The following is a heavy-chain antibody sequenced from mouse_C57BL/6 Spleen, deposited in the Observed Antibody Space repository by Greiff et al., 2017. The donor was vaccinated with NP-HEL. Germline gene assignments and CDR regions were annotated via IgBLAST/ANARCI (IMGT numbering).Heavy chain of an antibody. CDR3: ARGTYGTYDYDPFDY. Sequence: QVQLKESGPELVKPGASVKISCKASGYTFTDYYINWVKQRPGQGLEWIGWIFPGSGSTYYNEKFKGKATLTVDKSSSTAYMLLSSLTSEDSAVYFCARGTYGTYDYDPFDYWGQGTTLTVSS. V-gene: IGHV1-75*01. CDR1: GYTFTDYY. D-gene: IGHD2-4*01. J-gene: IGHJ2*01. CDR2: IFPGSGST.